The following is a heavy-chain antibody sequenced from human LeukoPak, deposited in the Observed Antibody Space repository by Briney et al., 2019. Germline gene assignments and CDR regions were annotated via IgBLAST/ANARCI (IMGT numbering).Heavy chain of an antibody. CDR3: AKGLVDSDPADY. J-gene: IGHJ4*02. CDR2: ISSSSSTI. Sequence: PGGSLRLSCAASGFTFSDYYMSWIRQAPGKGLEWVSYISSSSSTIYYADSVKGRFTISRDNSKNTLYLQMNSLRAEDTAVYYCAKGLVDSDPADYWGQGTLVTVSS. D-gene: IGHD3/OR15-3a*01. CDR1: GFTFSDYY. V-gene: IGHV3-11*04.